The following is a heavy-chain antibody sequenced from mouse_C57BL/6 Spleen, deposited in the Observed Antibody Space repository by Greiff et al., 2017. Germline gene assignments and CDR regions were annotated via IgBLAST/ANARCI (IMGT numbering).Heavy chain of an antibody. Sequence: QVQLKESGPGLVAPSQSLSITCTVSGFSLTSYAISWVRQPPGKGLEWLGVIWTGGGTNYNSALKSRLTISKDNSKSQVFLKMNSLQTDDKARYYGAGRDGSSSYWYFDAWGTGAPVTVSS. CDR3: AGRDGSSSYWYFDA. CDR2: IWTGGGT. D-gene: IGHD1-1*01. V-gene: IGHV2-9-1*01. J-gene: IGHJ1*02. CDR1: GFSLTSYA.